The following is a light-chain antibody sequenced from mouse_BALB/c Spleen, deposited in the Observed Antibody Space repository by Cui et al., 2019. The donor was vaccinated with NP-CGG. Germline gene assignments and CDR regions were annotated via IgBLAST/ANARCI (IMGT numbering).Light chain of an antibody. Sequence: QAVVPQELALTTSAGETVTLTCRSSTGAVTTSNYANWVQEKPDHLFTGLIGGTNNRAPGVPARFSGSLIGDKAALTITGAQTEDEAIYFCALWYSNHWVFGGGTKLTVL. CDR1: TGAVTTSNY. V-gene: IGLV1*01. J-gene: IGLJ1*01. CDR2: GTN. CDR3: ALWYSNHWV.